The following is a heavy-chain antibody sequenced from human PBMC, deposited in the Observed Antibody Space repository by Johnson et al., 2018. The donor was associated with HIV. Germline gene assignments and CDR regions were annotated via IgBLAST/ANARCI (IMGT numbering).Heavy chain of an antibody. V-gene: IGHV3-30*02. J-gene: IGHJ3*02. CDR2: IRYDGSNK. Sequence: QVQLLESGGGVVQPGGSLRLSCAASGFTFSSSGMHWVRQAPGKGLEWVAFIRYDGSNKYYADSVKGRFTISRDNSKNSLYLQMNSLRTEDTALYYCGVADYGGPDAFDIWGQGTMVTVSS. CDR1: GFTFSSSG. D-gene: IGHD4-23*01. CDR3: GVADYGGPDAFDI.